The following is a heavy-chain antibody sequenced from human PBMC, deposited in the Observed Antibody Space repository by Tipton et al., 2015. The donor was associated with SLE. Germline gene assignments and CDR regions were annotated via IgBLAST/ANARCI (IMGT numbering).Heavy chain of an antibody. CDR1: GYTFANYD. D-gene: IGHD3-10*01. V-gene: IGHV1-8*01. Sequence: QVQLVQSGPEVKQPGASVKVSCKASGYTFANYDINWVRQATGQGLEWMGWMTPHSGHTGYAQKFQGRVTMTRNTSISTAYMELRSLRSEDTAVYYCARGSVRGTVSFGVDVGGRGTTAIVSS. CDR2: MTPHSGHT. CDR3: ARGSVRGTVSFGVDV. J-gene: IGHJ6*02.